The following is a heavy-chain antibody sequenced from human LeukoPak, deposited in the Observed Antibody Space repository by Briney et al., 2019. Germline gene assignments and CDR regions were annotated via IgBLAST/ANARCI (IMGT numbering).Heavy chain of an antibody. CDR2: INQDGRTN. Sequence: GKSLRLSCAASGFTFTTYYMSWVRQAPGKGLEWVANINQDGRTNYYVDSGKGLFTISRDNAINSVFLQMNSLRAEDTAVYYCARENWANDYWGQGTLVTLSS. D-gene: IGHD7-27*01. V-gene: IGHV3-7*01. CDR3: ARENWANDY. J-gene: IGHJ4*02. CDR1: GFTFTTYY.